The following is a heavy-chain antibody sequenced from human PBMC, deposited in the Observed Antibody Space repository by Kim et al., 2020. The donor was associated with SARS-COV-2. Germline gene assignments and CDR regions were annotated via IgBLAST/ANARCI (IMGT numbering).Heavy chain of an antibody. CDR2: DNT. D-gene: IGHD6-19*01. CDR3: ARGSGWAFDY. V-gene: IGHV1-3*01. Sequence: DNTRSSQKFQGRVTIIRATSASTAYMELTSLRSEDTAIYYCARGSGWAFDYWGQGTLVTVAS. J-gene: IGHJ4*02.